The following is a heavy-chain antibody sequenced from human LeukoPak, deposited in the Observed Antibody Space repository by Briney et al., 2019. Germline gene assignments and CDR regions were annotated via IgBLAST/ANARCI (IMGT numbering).Heavy chain of an antibody. J-gene: IGHJ4*01. CDR3: GRDQRGPDY. CDR1: GFTFSSHS. CDR2: ISFDGNIK. V-gene: IGHV3-30-3*01. Sequence: GGSLRLSCAASGFTFSSHSMHWARQAPGKGLGWVAVISFDGNIKYHADSLKGRFTISRDNSNNMLYLQMNSLIPEDTAVYYCGRDQRGPDYWGQGTLVTVSS. D-gene: IGHD3-10*01.